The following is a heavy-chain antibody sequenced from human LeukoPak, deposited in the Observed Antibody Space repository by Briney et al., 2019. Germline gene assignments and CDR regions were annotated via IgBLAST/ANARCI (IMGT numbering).Heavy chain of an antibody. Sequence: PSETLSLTCTVSGGSISSYYWSWIRQPPGKGLEWIGYIYYSGSTNYNPSLKSRVTISVDTSKNQFSLKLSSVTAADTAVYYCARVYYGSGGYYNYRRRGAFDIWGQGTMVTVSS. V-gene: IGHV4-59*01. CDR3: ARVYYGSGGYYNYRRRGAFDI. CDR2: IYYSGST. D-gene: IGHD3-10*01. J-gene: IGHJ3*02. CDR1: GGSISSYY.